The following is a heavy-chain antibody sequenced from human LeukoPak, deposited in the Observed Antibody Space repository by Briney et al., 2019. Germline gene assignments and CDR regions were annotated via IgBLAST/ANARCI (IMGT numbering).Heavy chain of an antibody. J-gene: IGHJ4*02. CDR3: TRHPFMSPFDY. Sequence: SETLSLTCTVSGGSVSGYYWSWIRQPRGGGLEWIGYIYHTGHTHYNASLKGRVTMSMDTSQSQISLRMSSMTAADTAVYYCTRHPFMSPFDYWGQGTLVTVSS. CDR2: IYHTGHT. V-gene: IGHV4-59*08. D-gene: IGHD3-10*02. CDR1: GGSVSGYY.